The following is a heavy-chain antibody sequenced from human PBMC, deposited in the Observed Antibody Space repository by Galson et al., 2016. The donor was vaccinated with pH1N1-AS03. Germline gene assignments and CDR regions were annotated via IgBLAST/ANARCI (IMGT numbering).Heavy chain of an antibody. D-gene: IGHD6-6*01. CDR2: IYLRGST. Sequence: EPLSLTCAVSGDSVSGGHWWTWVRQSPGKGLEWIGYIYLRGSTDYNPSLADRVIISADRSTNDFSLTLSSVTAADTAVYYCARVQWGSSLVHYYYHLDVWGKGITVTVSS. J-gene: IGHJ6*03. CDR1: GDSVSGGHW. CDR3: ARVQWGSSLVHYYYHLDV. V-gene: IGHV4-4*02.